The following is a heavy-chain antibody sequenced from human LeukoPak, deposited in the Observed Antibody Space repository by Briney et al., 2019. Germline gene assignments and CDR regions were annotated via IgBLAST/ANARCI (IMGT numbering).Heavy chain of an antibody. J-gene: IGHJ4*02. CDR2: IYTSGST. D-gene: IGHD1-7*01. V-gene: IGHV4-4*07. Sequence: SETLSLTCTVSGGSISSYYWSWIRQPAGKGLEWIGRIYTSGSTNYDPSLKSRVTMSVDTSKNQFSLKLSSVTAADTAVYYCAREGKLRRYFDYWGQGTLVTVPS. CDR1: GGSISSYY. CDR3: AREGKLRRYFDY.